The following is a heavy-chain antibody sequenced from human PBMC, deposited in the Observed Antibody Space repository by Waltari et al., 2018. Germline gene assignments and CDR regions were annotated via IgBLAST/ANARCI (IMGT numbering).Heavy chain of an antibody. V-gene: IGHV3-74*01. CDR2: SNSDWSST. CDR1: GFTYSMYW. CDR3: ARGARRTTVTTGWWYFDL. Sequence: EVQLVESGGGLVQPGGSLRLSCAASGFTYSMYWMHWVRQAPGKGLVVVSRSNSDWSSTSYADSVKGRFTISKDNAKNTVYLQMNSLRAEDTAIYYCARGARRTTVTTGWWYFDLWGRGTLVTVSS. D-gene: IGHD4-17*01. J-gene: IGHJ2*01.